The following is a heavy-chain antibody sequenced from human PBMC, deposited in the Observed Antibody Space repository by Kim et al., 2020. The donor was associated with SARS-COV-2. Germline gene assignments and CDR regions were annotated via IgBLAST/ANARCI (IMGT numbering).Heavy chain of an antibody. V-gene: IGHV3-7*03. D-gene: IGHD3-10*01. CDR3: ARDGLYYYGSGSYYSENHYYYCGMDV. CDR2: IKQDGSEK. Sequence: GGSLRLSCAASGFTFSSYWMSWVRQAPGKGLEWVANIKQDGSEKYYVDSVKGRFTISRDNAKNSLYLQMNSLRAEDTAVYYCARDGLYYYGSGSYYSENHYYYCGMDVWGQGTTVTVSS. CDR1: GFTFSSYW. J-gene: IGHJ6*02.